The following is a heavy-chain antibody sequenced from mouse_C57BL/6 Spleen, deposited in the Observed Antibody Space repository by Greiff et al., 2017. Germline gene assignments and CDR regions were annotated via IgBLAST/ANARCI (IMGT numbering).Heavy chain of an antibody. Sequence: EVKLVESGGDLVKPGGSLKLSCAASGFTFSSYGMSWVRQTPDKRLEWVATISSGGSYTYYPDSVKGRFTISRDNAKNTLYLQMSSLKSEDTAMYYCARHLTSLDNFDVWGTGTTVTVSS. D-gene: IGHD4-1*01. V-gene: IGHV5-6*01. CDR2: ISSGGSYT. CDR1: GFTFSSYG. CDR3: ARHLTSLDNFDV. J-gene: IGHJ1*03.